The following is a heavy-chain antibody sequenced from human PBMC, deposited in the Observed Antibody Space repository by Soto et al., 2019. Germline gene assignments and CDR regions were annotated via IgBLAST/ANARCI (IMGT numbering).Heavy chain of an antibody. V-gene: IGHV4-59*08. CDR3: ARSLDLFLDSSGYPDAFDI. CDR1: GGSISSYY. D-gene: IGHD6-19*01. Sequence: QVQLQESGPGLVKPSETLSLTCTVSGGSISSYYWSWIRQPPGKGLEWIGHIYYSGSTNYNPSLKSRVTISVDTSKNQFSLKLSPVTAADTAVYYCARSLDLFLDSSGYPDAFDIWGQGTMVTVSS. J-gene: IGHJ3*02. CDR2: IYYSGST.